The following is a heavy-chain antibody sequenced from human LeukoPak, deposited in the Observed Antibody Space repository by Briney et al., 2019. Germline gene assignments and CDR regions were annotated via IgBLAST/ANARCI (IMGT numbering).Heavy chain of an antibody. J-gene: IGHJ4*02. Sequence: SETLSLTCTVSGGSISSYYWSWIRQPPGKGLEWIGYIYSGSTNYNPSLKSRVTISVDTSKNQFSLKLSSVTAADTAVYYCARDGGSYGNPDYWGQGTLVTVSS. V-gene: IGHV4-59*01. CDR1: GGSISSYY. CDR2: IYSGST. CDR3: ARDGGSYGNPDY. D-gene: IGHD3-16*01.